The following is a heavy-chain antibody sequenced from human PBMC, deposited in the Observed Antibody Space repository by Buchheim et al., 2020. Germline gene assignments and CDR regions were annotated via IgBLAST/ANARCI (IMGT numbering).Heavy chain of an antibody. J-gene: IGHJ4*02. CDR1: GFTFSSYW. Sequence: EVQLVESGGGLVQPGGSLRLSCAASGFTFSSYWMSWVRQAPGKGLEWVANIKQDGSEKYYVDSVKGRFTISRDNAKNSLYLQMNSLRAEDTAVYYCVKGGPRDVYIDFDYWGQGTL. CDR2: IKQDGSEK. CDR3: VKGGPRDVYIDFDY. V-gene: IGHV3-7*01. D-gene: IGHD5-24*01.